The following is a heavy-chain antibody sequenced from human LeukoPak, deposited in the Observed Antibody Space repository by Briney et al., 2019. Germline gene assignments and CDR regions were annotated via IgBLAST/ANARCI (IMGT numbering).Heavy chain of an antibody. CDR1: GFTLGEYA. CDR2: IRSKVYGGTA. V-gene: IGHV3-49*04. CDR3: SRVHGVVLDGAADH. D-gene: IGHD3-3*02. J-gene: IGHJ4*02. Sequence: GGSLRLSCTASGFTLGEYAMSWVRQAPGKGLEWVGFIRSKVYGGTAEYAASVKGRFTISRDDSKTIAYLQMSGLKTEDTAVYYCSRVHGVVLDGAADHWGQGTLVTVSS.